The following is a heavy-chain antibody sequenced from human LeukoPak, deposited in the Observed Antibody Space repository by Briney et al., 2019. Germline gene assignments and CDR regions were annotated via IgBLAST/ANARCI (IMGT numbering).Heavy chain of an antibody. CDR1: GFTFSSYS. CDR3: AVVVPAASHYYYYMDV. D-gene: IGHD2-2*01. Sequence: PGGSLRLSCAASGFTFSSYSMNWVRQAPGKGLEWVSYISSSSSTIYYADSVKGRFTISRDNAKNSLYLQMNSLRAEDTAVYYCAVVVPAASHYYYYMDVWGKGTTVTVSS. V-gene: IGHV3-48*01. CDR2: ISSSSSTI. J-gene: IGHJ6*03.